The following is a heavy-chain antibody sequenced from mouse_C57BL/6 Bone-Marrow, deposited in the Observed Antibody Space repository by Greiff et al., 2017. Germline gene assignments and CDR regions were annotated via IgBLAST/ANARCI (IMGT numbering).Heavy chain of an antibody. CDR1: GFTFSSYG. D-gene: IGHD1-1*01. CDR3: ARRGGKYFDY. V-gene: IGHV5-6*01. Sequence: EVQGVESGGDLVKPGGSLKLSCAASGFTFSSYGMSWVRQTPDKRLEWVATISSGGSYTYYPDSVKGRFTISRDNAKNTLYLQMSSLKSEDTAMYYCARRGGKYFDYWGKGTTLTVSS. J-gene: IGHJ2*01. CDR2: ISSGGSYT.